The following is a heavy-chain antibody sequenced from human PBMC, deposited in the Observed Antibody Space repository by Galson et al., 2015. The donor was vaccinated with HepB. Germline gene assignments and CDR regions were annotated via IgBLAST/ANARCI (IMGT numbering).Heavy chain of an antibody. J-gene: IGHJ3*02. V-gene: IGHV3-48*03. CDR3: ASHHSSGWYGGSDAFDI. CDR1: GFTFSSYE. D-gene: IGHD6-19*01. Sequence: SLRLSCAASGFTFSSYEMNWVRQAPGKGLEWVSYISSSGSTIYYADSVKGRFTISRDNAKNSLYLQMNSLRAEDTAVYYCASHHSSGWYGGSDAFDIWGQGTMVTVSS. CDR2: ISSSGSTI.